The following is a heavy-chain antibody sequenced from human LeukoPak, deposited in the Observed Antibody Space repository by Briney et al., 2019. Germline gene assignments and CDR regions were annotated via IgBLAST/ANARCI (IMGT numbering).Heavy chain of an antibody. J-gene: IGHJ4*02. Sequence: PSETLSLTCTVSGGSISSSSYYWGWIRQPPGKGLEWIGSIYYSGSTYYNPSLKSRVTISVDTSKNQFSLKLSSVTAADTAVYYCAREGTTYYYDSSGEIVDYWGQGTLVTVSS. CDR3: AREGTTYYYDSSGEIVDY. V-gene: IGHV4-39*07. CDR2: IYYSGST. CDR1: GGSISSSSYY. D-gene: IGHD3-22*01.